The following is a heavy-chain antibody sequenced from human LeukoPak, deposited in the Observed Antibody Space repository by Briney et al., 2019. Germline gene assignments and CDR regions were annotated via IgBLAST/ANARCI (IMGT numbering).Heavy chain of an antibody. CDR3: ARVPHMYYDILTR. D-gene: IGHD3-9*01. J-gene: IGHJ4*02. V-gene: IGHV1-69*04. Sequence: GASVTVSCKASGGTFSSYAISWVRQAPGQGLEWMGRIIPILGIANYAQKFQGRVTITADKSTSTAYMELSSLRSEDTAVYYCARVPHMYYDILTRWGQGTLVTVSS. CDR1: GGTFSSYA. CDR2: IIPILGIA.